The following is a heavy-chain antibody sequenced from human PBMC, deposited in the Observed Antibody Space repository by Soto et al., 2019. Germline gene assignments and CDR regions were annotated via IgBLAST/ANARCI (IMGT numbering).Heavy chain of an antibody. D-gene: IGHD2-2*01. J-gene: IGHJ5*02. Sequence: QVQLVQSGAEVKKPGSSVKVSCTASGGTFSSYAISWVRQAPGQGLEWMGGIIPIFGTANYAQKFQGRVTITADESTSTAYMELSSLRSEDTAVYYCARGAIYCSSTSCRGGWFDPWGQGTLVTVSS. CDR3: ARGAIYCSSTSCRGGWFDP. CDR2: IIPIFGTA. V-gene: IGHV1-69*01. CDR1: GGTFSSYA.